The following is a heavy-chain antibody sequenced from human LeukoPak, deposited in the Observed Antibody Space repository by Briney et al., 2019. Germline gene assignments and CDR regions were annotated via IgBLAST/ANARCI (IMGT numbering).Heavy chain of an antibody. Sequence: PSETLSLTCAVYGGSFSGYYWSWIRQPPGKGLEWIGEINHSGSTNYNPSLKSRVTISVDTSKNQFSLKLSSVTAADTAVYYCARGRTDWRRRTAKSRSFDYWGQGTLVTVSS. CDR1: GGSFSGYY. J-gene: IGHJ4*02. D-gene: IGHD3-9*01. V-gene: IGHV4-34*01. CDR2: INHSGST. CDR3: ARGRTDWRRRTAKSRSFDY.